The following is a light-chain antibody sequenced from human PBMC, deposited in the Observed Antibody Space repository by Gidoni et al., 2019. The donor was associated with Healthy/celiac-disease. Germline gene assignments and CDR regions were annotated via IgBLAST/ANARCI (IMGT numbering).Light chain of an antibody. V-gene: IGKV3-20*01. CDR3: QQYGSSTEIT. Sequence: ELVLTQSPGTLSLSPGERATLSCRASQSVSSSYLAWYQQKPGQAPRLLIYGASSRATGIPDRFSGSGSGTDFTLTISRLEPEDFAVYYCQQYGSSTEITFGQXTRLEIK. J-gene: IGKJ5*01. CDR1: QSVSSSY. CDR2: GAS.